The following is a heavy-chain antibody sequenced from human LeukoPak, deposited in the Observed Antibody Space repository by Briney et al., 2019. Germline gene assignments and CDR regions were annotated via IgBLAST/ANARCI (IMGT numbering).Heavy chain of an antibody. CDR3: ARSGTHDYGPRWISFES. Sequence: PGRSLRLSCAASGFRFDGFAMHWVRQVPGKGLEWVSGISWNSGSIDYAVSVKGRFTISRNNAKSSLYLEMNSLRGEDTALYYCARSGTHDYGPRWISFESWGQGTLVTVSP. CDR2: ISWNSGSI. D-gene: IGHD4-17*01. CDR1: GFRFDGFA. V-gene: IGHV3-9*01. J-gene: IGHJ4*02.